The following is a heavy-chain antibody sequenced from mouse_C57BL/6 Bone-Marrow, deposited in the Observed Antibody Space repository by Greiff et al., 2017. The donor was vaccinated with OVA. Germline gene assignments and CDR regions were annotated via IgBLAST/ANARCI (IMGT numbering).Heavy chain of an antibody. CDR3: ATYYSNYGWLAY. V-gene: IGHV1-50*01. D-gene: IGHD2-5*01. CDR2: IDPSDSYT. CDR1: GYTFTSYW. Sequence: QVQLQQPGAELVKPGASVKLSCKASGYTFTSYWMQWVKQRPGQGLEWIGEIDPSDSYTNYNQKFKGKATLTVDTSSSTAYMQLSSLTSEDSAVYYCATYYSNYGWLAYWGQGTLVTVSA. J-gene: IGHJ3*01.